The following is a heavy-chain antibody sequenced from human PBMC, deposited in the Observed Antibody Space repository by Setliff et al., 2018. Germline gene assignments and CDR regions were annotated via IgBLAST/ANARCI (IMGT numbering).Heavy chain of an antibody. J-gene: IGHJ4*02. CDR2: INHGGST. V-gene: IGHV4-34*01. D-gene: IGHD6-13*01. CDR3: ARRRMSSSWFQGYFDY. Sequence: SETLSLTCAVYGGSFSGYYWSWIRQPPGKGLEWIGEINHGGSTNYNPSLKSRVTISVDTSKNQFSLKLSSVTAADTAVYYCARRRMSSSWFQGYFDYWGQGTLVTVSS. CDR1: GGSFSGYY.